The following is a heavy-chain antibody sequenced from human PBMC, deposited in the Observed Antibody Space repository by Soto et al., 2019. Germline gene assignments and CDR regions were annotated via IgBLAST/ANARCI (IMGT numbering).Heavy chain of an antibody. CDR1: VFIFSYYY. Sequence: LYCVCSVFIFSYYYLSWIRQAPGKGLECISYISNSGSPIDYADSVKGRFTISRDNAEKSLYLQMNSLRAEDTAGYYCARHFVATGGRYFDLWGRGTLVTVSS. V-gene: IGHV3-11*01. J-gene: IGHJ2*01. CDR2: ISNSGSPI. CDR3: ARHFVATGGRYFDL. D-gene: IGHD6-13*01.